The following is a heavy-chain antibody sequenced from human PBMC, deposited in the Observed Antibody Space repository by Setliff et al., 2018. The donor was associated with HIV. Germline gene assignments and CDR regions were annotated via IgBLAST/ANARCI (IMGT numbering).Heavy chain of an antibody. J-gene: IGHJ4*02. D-gene: IGHD3-10*01. Sequence: SETLSLTCTVSGGSISTSDWSWIRQPPGKGLEWIGCIYYSGTTYYSPSLKSRIDISVDTSKNQISLKLSSVTAADTAVYYCARGLNYYGSGSYLPLGYWGQGTLVTVSS. CDR2: IYYSGTT. CDR1: GGSISTSD. CDR3: ARGLNYYGSGSYLPLGY. V-gene: IGHV4-59*12.